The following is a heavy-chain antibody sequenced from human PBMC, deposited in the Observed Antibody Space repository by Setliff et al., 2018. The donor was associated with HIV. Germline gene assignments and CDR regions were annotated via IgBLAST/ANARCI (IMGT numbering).Heavy chain of an antibody. CDR1: GFTFSGAE. CDR3: TRGRDSLWRVYYYYMDV. V-gene: IGHV3-73*01. D-gene: IGHD6-19*01. CDR2: IRSKANSYAT. J-gene: IGHJ6*03. Sequence: GESLKISCAASGFTFSGAEIHWVRQASGKGLEWVGRIRSKANSYATAYAASVKGRFTISRDDSKNTAYLQMNSLKTEDTAVYYCTRGRDSLWRVYYYYMDVWGKGTTVTVSS.